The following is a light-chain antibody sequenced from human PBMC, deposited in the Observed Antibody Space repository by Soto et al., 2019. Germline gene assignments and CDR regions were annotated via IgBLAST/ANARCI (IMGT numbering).Light chain of an antibody. CDR3: QQYHRFLS. J-gene: IGKJ3*01. CDR2: DAS. CDR1: QSVISW. Sequence: DIQMTQSPYTLSASVGDRVTITCLASQSVISWVAWYQQKPGKAPKLLISDASTLDTGVPSRFSGSGSETEFTLTISSLQPDDFATYYCQQYHRFLSFGPGTKVDVK. V-gene: IGKV1-5*01.